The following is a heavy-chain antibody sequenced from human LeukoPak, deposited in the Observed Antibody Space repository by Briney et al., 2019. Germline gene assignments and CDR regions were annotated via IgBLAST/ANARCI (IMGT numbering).Heavy chain of an antibody. Sequence: SETLSLTCTVSGGPISGYYWSWIRQPPGKGLEWIGYIYYSGSTNYNPSLKSRVTISVDTSKNQFSLKLSSVTAADTAVYYCARDRVVVAATVVWYFDLWGRGTLVTVSS. CDR2: IYYSGST. J-gene: IGHJ2*01. CDR3: ARDRVVVAATVVWYFDL. D-gene: IGHD2-15*01. CDR1: GGPISGYY. V-gene: IGHV4-59*01.